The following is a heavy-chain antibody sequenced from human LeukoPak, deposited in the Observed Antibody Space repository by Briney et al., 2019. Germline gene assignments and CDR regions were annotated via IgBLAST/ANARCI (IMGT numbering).Heavy chain of an antibody. V-gene: IGHV4-4*02. D-gene: IGHD1-26*01. J-gene: IGHJ4*02. Sequence: PSETLSLTCAVSGGSISSSNWWSWVRQPPGKGLEWIGEIYHSGSTNYNPSLKSRVTMSVDASKNQFSLKLSSVTAADTAVYYCAREDPRSGSYPLDYWGQGTLVTVSS. CDR2: IYHSGST. CDR1: GGSISSSNW. CDR3: AREDPRSGSYPLDY.